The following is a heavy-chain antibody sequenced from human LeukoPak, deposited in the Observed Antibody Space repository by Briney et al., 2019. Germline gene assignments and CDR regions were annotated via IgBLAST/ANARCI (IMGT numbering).Heavy chain of an antibody. J-gene: IGHJ4*02. CDR1: GDRVSSNSSA. CDR2: TYYRSRWYN. V-gene: IGHV6-1*01. D-gene: IGHD1-1*01. Sequence: SQTLSLTCAISGDRVSSNSSAWGWIRQSPSRGLEWLGRTYYRSRWYNDYALSVKSRITINPDTSKNQVSLQLNSVTPEDTAVYYCSRELAWSPADYWGQGTLVTVSS. CDR3: SRELAWSPADY.